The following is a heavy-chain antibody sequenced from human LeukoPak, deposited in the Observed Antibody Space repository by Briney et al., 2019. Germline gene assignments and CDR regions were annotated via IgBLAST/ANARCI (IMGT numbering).Heavy chain of an antibody. CDR3: TRDSSRGWFSVDH. CDR2: INPSDGST. V-gene: IGHV1-46*01. D-gene: IGHD6-19*01. CDR1: AYPFTTYY. Sequence: ASVKVSCKTSAYPFTTYYMHCVRQAPGQGLEGMGVINPSDGSTSYAQKFRGKLTMTRDTSTSTLYMDLSSLIFEDTAVYFCTRDSSRGWFSVDHWGQGTLVTVSS. J-gene: IGHJ4*02.